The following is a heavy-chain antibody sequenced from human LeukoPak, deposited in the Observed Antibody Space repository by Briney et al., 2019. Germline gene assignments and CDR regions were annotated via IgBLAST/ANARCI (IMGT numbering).Heavy chain of an antibody. Sequence: GGSLRLSCAASGSTFSRYGMSWVRQAPGKGLEWVSAITGSGSSTYYADSVKGWFTISRDNSKNTLYLQMNSLRAEDTAVYYCAKDLRVGDNYYYNYMDVWGKGTTVTVSS. D-gene: IGHD2-21*02. CDR3: AKDLRVGDNYYYNYMDV. J-gene: IGHJ6*03. CDR1: GSTFSRYG. V-gene: IGHV3-23*01. CDR2: ITGSGSST.